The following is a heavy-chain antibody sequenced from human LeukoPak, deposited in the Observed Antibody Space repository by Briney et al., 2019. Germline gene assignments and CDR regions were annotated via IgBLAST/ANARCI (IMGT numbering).Heavy chain of an antibody. D-gene: IGHD6-13*01. J-gene: IGHJ4*02. CDR2: INGSGGST. CDR3: AREEQQLGHKMVDY. V-gene: IGHV3-23*01. Sequence: GGSLRLSCAASGFTFSSYAMSWVRQAPGKGLEWVSAINGSGGSTYYADSVKGRFTISRDNSKNTLYLQMNSLRAEDTAVYYCAREEQQLGHKMVDYWGQGTLVTVSS. CDR1: GFTFSSYA.